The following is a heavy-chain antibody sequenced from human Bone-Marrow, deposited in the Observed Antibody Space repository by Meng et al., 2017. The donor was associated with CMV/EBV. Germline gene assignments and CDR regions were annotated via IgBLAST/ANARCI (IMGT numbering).Heavy chain of an antibody. D-gene: IGHD3-22*01. CDR1: GFTFNTYW. CDR3: AREYRLNYDSCGFDF. Sequence: ETLSLTCAASGFTFNTYWMHWVRQAPGKGLVWVSRISSDGSSTSYADSVKGRFTISRDNAKNTLYLQMNSLRAEDTAVYYCAREYRLNYDSCGFDFWGQGTLVTVSS. CDR2: ISSDGSST. J-gene: IGHJ4*02. V-gene: IGHV3-74*01.